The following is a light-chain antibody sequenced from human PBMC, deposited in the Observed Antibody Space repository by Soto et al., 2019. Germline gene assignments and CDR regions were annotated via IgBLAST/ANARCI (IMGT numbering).Light chain of an antibody. V-gene: IGKV1-5*02. CDR3: QQYNSYS. Sequence: DIQMTQSPSTLSGSVGDRVTIICRASQTISSWLAWYQQKPGKAPKLLIYHASTLESGVPSRFSGSGSGTEFTLTISSLQPDDFATYYCQQYNSYSFGQGTKV. CDR2: HAS. CDR1: QTISSW. J-gene: IGKJ1*01.